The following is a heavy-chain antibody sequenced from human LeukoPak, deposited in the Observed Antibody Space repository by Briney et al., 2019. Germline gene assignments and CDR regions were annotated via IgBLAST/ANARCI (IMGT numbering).Heavy chain of an antibody. CDR3: ARHVTVTYDAFDL. CDR1: GGSISSGSYY. Sequence: PSETLSLTCTVSGGSISSGSYYWSWIRQPAGKGLEWIGRIYTSGSTYYNPSLKSRVTISVDTSKNQFSLKLSSVTAADTAMYYCARHVTVTYDAFDLWGQGTMVTVSS. V-gene: IGHV4-61*02. J-gene: IGHJ3*01. D-gene: IGHD4-11*01. CDR2: IYTSGST.